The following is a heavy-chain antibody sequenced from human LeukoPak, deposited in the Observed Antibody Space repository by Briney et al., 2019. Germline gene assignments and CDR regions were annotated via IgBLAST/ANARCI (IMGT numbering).Heavy chain of an antibody. V-gene: IGHV4-34*01. CDR3: ARGPRADDSSRYPVDY. J-gene: IGHJ4*02. CDR2: INHSGST. CDR1: GGSFSGYY. D-gene: IGHD3-22*01. Sequence: SETLSLTCAVYGGSFSGYYWSWIRQPPGKGLEWIGEINHSGSTNYNPSLKSRVTISVDTSKNQFSLNLSSVTAADTAVYYCARGPRADDSSRYPVDYWGQGTLVTVSS.